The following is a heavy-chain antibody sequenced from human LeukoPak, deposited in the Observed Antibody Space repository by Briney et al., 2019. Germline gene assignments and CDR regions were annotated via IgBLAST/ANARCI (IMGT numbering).Heavy chain of an antibody. D-gene: IGHD2-15*01. CDR2: IFGSGGSA. CDR1: GFTFGSYA. CDR3: AKTTTGYSSGRYPAWPIDY. J-gene: IGHJ4*02. V-gene: IGHV3-23*01. Sequence: PGGSLRLSCAASGFTFGSYAMYWVRQAPGKGLKWVSGIFGSGGSAHYADSVKGRFTISRDNSKNTVYLQMDSLRAEDTATYYCAKTTTGYSSGRYPAWPIDYWGQGTLVTVSS.